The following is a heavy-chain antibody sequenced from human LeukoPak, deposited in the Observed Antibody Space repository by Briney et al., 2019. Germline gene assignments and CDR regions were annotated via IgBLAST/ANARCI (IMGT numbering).Heavy chain of an antibody. J-gene: IGHJ4*02. D-gene: IGHD6-13*01. V-gene: IGHV3-30*18. CDR3: AKGRGRAAAGTWLSDY. CDR1: GFTFSSYG. CDR2: ISYDGSNK. Sequence: GRSLRLSCAASGFTFSSYGMHWVRQAPGKGLEWVAVISYDGSNKYYADSVKGRFTISRDNSKNTLYLQMNSLRAEDTAVYYCAKGRGRAAAGTWLSDYWGQGTLVTVSS.